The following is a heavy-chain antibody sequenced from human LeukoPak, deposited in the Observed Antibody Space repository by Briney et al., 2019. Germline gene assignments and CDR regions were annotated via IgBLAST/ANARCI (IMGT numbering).Heavy chain of an antibody. Sequence: ASVKVSCKASGGTFSSYAVSWVRQAPGQGLEWMGGIIPIFGTANYAQKFQGRVTITADESTSTAYMELSSLRSEDTAVYYCARVFGGTGGDYWGQGTLVTVSS. CDR1: GGTFSSYA. J-gene: IGHJ4*02. D-gene: IGHD4-23*01. CDR3: ARVFGGTGGDY. V-gene: IGHV1-69*13. CDR2: IIPIFGTA.